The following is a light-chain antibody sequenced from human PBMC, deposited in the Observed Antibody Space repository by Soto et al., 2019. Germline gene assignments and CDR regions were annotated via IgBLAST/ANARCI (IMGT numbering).Light chain of an antibody. V-gene: IGKV1-33*01. CDR1: QDIRNH. CDR2: DAS. J-gene: IGKJ4*01. CDR3: QQYLNVLT. Sequence: DIQMTQSPSSLSASVGDRITITCQASQDIRNHLNWYQQKPGKAPKILIYDASNLEAVVPSRFGGSGSGTDFTFTISSLHPEDIATYYCQQYLNVLTFGGGTKVEIK.